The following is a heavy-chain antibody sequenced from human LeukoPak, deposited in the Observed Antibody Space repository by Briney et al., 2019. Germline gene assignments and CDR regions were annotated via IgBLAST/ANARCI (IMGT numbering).Heavy chain of an antibody. D-gene: IGHD1-26*01. CDR2: INTDGTNT. J-gene: IGHJ4*02. V-gene: IGHV3-74*01. Sequence: PGGSLRLSCAASGFTFSSYWMHWVRQAPGKGLVWVSRINTDGTNTVYADSVKGRFTISRDNAKNTLYLQMNSLRAEDTAVYYCASDLFRVGSTPFDYWGQGTLVTVSS. CDR1: GFTFSSYW. CDR3: ASDLFRVGSTPFDY.